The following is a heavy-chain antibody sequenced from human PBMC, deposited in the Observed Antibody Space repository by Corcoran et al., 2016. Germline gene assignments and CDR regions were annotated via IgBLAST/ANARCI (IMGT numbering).Heavy chain of an antibody. J-gene: IGHJ6*02. CDR1: GGSISSGGYY. Sequence: QVQLQESGPGLVKPSQTLSLTCTVSGGSISSGGYYWSWIRQHPGKGLEWIGYIYYSGSTYYNPSLKSRVTISVDTSKNQFSLKLCSVTAADTAVYDCARDSSSSCRCGMDVWGQGTTVTVS. V-gene: IGHV4-31*03. CDR3: ARDSSSSCRCGMDV. CDR2: IYYSGST. D-gene: IGHD6-13*01.